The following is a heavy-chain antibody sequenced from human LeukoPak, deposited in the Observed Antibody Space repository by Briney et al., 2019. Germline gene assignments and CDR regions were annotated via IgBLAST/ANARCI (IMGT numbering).Heavy chain of an antibody. J-gene: IGHJ5*01. V-gene: IGHV4-59*08. CDR1: GGSISSDY. CDR2: IYYSGST. Sequence: SETLSLTCRVSGGSISSDYWTWIRQPPGKALEWIGYIYYSGSTNYNPSLKSRVTISLDKSKTHFFLNLSSVAAADTAVYYCARLSNYGILTGNSWFDSWGQGTLVTVSS. CDR3: ARLSNYGILTGNSWFDS. D-gene: IGHD3-9*01.